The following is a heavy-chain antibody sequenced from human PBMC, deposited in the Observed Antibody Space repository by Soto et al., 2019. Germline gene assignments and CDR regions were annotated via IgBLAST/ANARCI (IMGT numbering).Heavy chain of an antibody. V-gene: IGHV3-48*01. CDR1: GFTLSRYS. D-gene: IGHD2-2*01. CDR3: AREYCSSTSCLNWFDP. J-gene: IGHJ5*02. Sequence: GGALKPSCARPGFTLSRYSRNWVRPAPGEGLEWVSYISSGSSTIFYADSVKGRFTISRDNTKNSLYLQMNSLRAEDTAVYYCAREYCSSTSCLNWFDPWGQGTLVTVSS. CDR2: ISSGSSTI.